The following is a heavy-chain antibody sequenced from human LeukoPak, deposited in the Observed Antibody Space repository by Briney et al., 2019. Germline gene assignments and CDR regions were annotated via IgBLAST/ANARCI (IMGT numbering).Heavy chain of an antibody. D-gene: IGHD4-17*01. J-gene: IGHJ4*02. CDR3: ARGPGGGPKTTVTTYGTNDY. CDR2: IIPILGIA. Sequence: GASVKVSCKASGGTFSSYTISWVRQAPGQGLEWMGRIIPILGIANYAQKFQGRVTITTDESTSTAYMELSSLRSEDTAVYYCARGPGGGPKTTVTTYGTNDYWGQGTLVTVSS. V-gene: IGHV1-69*16. CDR1: GGTFSSYT.